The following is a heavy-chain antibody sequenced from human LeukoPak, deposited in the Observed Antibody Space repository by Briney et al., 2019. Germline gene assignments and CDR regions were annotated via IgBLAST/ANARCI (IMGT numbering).Heavy chain of an antibody. CDR3: ARVKRANDAFDI. D-gene: IGHD4-23*01. CDR1: GGSISSYY. Sequence: PSETLSLTCTVSGGSISSYYWSWIRQPPGKGLEWIGYIYYSGSTNYNPSLKSRVTISVDTSKNQFSLKLSSVTAADTAVYYCARVKRANDAFDIWGQGTMVTVSS. CDR2: IYYSGST. V-gene: IGHV4-59*01. J-gene: IGHJ3*02.